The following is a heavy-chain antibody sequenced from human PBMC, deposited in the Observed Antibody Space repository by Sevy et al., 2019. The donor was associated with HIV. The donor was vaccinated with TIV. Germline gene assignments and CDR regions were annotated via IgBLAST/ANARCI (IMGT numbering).Heavy chain of an antibody. D-gene: IGHD3-22*01. CDR1: GFTFSSYA. V-gene: IGHV3-23*01. CDR2: ISGSGGST. CDR3: AKRGREDSSGYRGRLFDY. Sequence: GGSLRLSCAASGFTFSSYAMSWVRHAPGKGLEWVSAISGSGGSTYYADSVKGRFTISRDNSKNTLYLQMNSLRAEDTAVYYCAKRGREDSSGYRGRLFDYWGQGTLVTVSS. J-gene: IGHJ4*02.